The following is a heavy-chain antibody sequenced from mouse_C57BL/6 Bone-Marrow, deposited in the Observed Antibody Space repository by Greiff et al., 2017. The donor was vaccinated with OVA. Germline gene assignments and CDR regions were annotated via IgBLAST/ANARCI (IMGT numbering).Heavy chain of an antibody. CDR3: TRLALIYYYGSYWYFDV. D-gene: IGHD1-1*01. CDR2: IDPETGGT. V-gene: IGHV1-15*01. J-gene: IGHJ1*03. Sequence: QVQLQQSGAELVRPGASVTLSCKASGYTFTDYEMHWVKQTPVHGLEWIGAIDPETGGTASNQKFKGKAILTADKSSSTDYMELRSLTSEDSAVYYCTRLALIYYYGSYWYFDVWGTGTTVTVSS. CDR1: GYTFTDYE.